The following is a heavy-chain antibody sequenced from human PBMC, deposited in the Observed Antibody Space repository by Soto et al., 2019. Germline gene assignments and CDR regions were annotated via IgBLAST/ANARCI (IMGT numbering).Heavy chain of an antibody. CDR1: GYTFTSYA. Sequence: ASVKVSCKASGYTFTSYAVHWVRQAPGQRLEWMGWINAGIGDIEYSEKFQGRVTITRDTSASTAYMELSNLRFEDTAVYYCARDFSMVVVGLGYWGQGTLVTVSS. D-gene: IGHD2-21*01. J-gene: IGHJ4*02. CDR2: INAGIGDI. V-gene: IGHV1-3*01. CDR3: ARDFSMVVVGLGY.